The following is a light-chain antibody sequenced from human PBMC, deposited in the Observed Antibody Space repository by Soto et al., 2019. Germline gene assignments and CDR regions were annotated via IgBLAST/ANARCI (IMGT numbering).Light chain of an antibody. V-gene: IGLV2-8*01. CDR3: SSYAGSNNFDV. J-gene: IGLJ1*01. CDR1: SSDVGGYNY. Sequence: QSALTQPPSASGSPGQSVTISWTGTSSDVGGYNYVSWYQQHPGKAPKLVIYEVSKRPSGVPDRFSGSKSGNTASLTVSGLQAEDEADYYCSSYAGSNNFDVFGNGTKVTVL. CDR2: EVS.